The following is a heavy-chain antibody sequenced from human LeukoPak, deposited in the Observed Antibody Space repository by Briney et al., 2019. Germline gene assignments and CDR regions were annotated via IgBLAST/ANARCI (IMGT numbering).Heavy chain of an antibody. CDR3: TTGIDLSGIDY. D-gene: IGHD6-13*01. V-gene: IGHV3-7*01. CDR1: GFSFNTYW. CDR2: IKPDGDTT. J-gene: IGHJ4*02. Sequence: GGSLRLSCTASGFSFNTYWMTWVRQAPGKGLEWVANIKPDGDTTNYLDSVKGRFTISRDNAKSSLHLQMNGLTAEDTAVYYCTTGIDLSGIDYWGQGTLVTVSS.